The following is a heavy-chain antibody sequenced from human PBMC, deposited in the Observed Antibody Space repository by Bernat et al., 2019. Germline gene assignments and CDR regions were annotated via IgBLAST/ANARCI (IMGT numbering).Heavy chain of an antibody. J-gene: IGHJ5*01. V-gene: IGHV1-18*01. CDR2: INPYNGNT. CDR3: AAAPSQVPAANIWFDP. Sequence: QVQLLQSGTDVKKPGASLRVSCKASGYTFINYGITWVRQAPGQGPEWMGGINPYNGNTNYAQTVQGRVTMTTDTSTSTAYMERTSLRSDDTAVYYCAAAPSQVPAANIWFDPWGQGTLVTVSS. D-gene: IGHD2-2*01. CDR1: GYTFINYG.